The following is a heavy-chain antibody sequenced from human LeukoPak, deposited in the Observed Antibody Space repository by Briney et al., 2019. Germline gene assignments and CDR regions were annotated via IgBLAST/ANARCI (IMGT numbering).Heavy chain of an antibody. Sequence: TVKVSCKASGGTFRSYAFNWVRQAPGHGLEWVGRIIPMISVTNHAQKLQGRVTLSADRPTNTVYMDLSTLISRDTAVFYCATYNIDHYDTSVGMDVWGEGTTVTVPS. CDR1: GGTFRSYA. D-gene: IGHD3-22*01. V-gene: IGHV1-69*04. CDR2: IIPMISVT. CDR3: ATYNIDHYDTSVGMDV. J-gene: IGHJ6*04.